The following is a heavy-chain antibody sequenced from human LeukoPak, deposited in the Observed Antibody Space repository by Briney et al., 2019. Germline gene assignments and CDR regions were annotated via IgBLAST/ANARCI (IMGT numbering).Heavy chain of an antibody. V-gene: IGHV3-7*01. D-gene: IGHD1-26*01. J-gene: IGHJ4*02. CDR2: IKQDGSEQ. CDR3: TRSELSQADY. Sequence: GGSLRLSCAASGFTFSSYAMSWVRQAPGKGLEWVANIKQDGSEQYYVDSVKGRFTISRDNAKNSLCLQMNSLRAEDTAVYYCTRSELSQADYWGQGTLVTVSS. CDR1: GFTFSSYA.